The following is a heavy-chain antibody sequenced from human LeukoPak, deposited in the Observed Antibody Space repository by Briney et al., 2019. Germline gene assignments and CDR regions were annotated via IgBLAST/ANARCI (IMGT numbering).Heavy chain of an antibody. D-gene: IGHD4-17*01. J-gene: IGHJ6*02. V-gene: IGHV1-69*13. CDR3: AKDHMTTEDYYGMDV. CDR2: IIPIFGTA. Sequence: GASVKVSCKASGGTFSSYAISWVRQAPGQGLEWMGGIIPIFGTANYAQKFQGRVTITADESTSTAYMELSSLRSEDTAAYYCAKDHMTTEDYYGMDVWGQGTTVTVSS. CDR1: GGTFSSYA.